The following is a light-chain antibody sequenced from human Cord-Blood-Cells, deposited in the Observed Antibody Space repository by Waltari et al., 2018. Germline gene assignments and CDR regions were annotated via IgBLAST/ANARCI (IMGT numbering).Light chain of an antibody. J-gene: IGKJ2*01. CDR2: KAS. Sequence: DSQMTQSPSTLSASVGDRVTITCRASQSISSWLAWYQQKPGKAPKLLIYKASSLESGGPSRFSGSGSGTEFTLTISSLQPDDFATYYCQQYNSYPYTFGQGTKLEIK. CDR1: QSISSW. V-gene: IGKV1-5*03. CDR3: QQYNSYPYT.